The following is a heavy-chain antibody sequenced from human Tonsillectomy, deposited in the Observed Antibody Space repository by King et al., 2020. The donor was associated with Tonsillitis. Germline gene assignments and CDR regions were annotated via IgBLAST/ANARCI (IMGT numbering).Heavy chain of an antibody. CDR1: GFTFSSYG. J-gene: IGHJ4*02. V-gene: IGHV3-30*18. D-gene: IGHD5-24*01. Sequence: VQLVESGGGVVQPGRSLRLSCAASGFTFSSYGMHWVRQAPGKGLEWVAGISYDGSNKYYADSVKGRFTISRDDSKNTLSLQMNSLRTEDTAVYYCAKDRDGFDYWGQGTLVTVSS. CDR2: ISYDGSNK. CDR3: AKDRDGFDY.